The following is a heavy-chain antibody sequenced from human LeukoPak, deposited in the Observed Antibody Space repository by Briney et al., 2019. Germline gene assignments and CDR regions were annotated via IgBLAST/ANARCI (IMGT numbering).Heavy chain of an antibody. D-gene: IGHD1-26*01. CDR3: AIIVGAILSFDY. J-gene: IGHJ4*02. Sequence: ASVKVSCKTSGYTFTGYYMHWVRQAPGQGLEWMGWINPNSGGTNYAQKFQGRVTMTRDTSISTAYMELSRLRSDDTAVYYCAIIVGAILSFDYWGQGTLVTVSS. CDR2: INPNSGGT. V-gene: IGHV1-2*02. CDR1: GYTFTGYY.